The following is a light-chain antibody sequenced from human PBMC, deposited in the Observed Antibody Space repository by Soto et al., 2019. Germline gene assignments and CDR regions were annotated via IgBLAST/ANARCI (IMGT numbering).Light chain of an antibody. Sequence: QSALTQPPSASGSPGQSVTVSCTGTSGGVGGYNYVSWYQHHPGKAPKLMIYEVSKRPSGVPDRFSGSKSGNTASLTVTGLQAEDEADYYCSSYAGSNNFVFGTGTKVTVL. CDR2: EVS. CDR1: SGGVGGYNY. V-gene: IGLV2-8*01. CDR3: SSYAGSNNFV. J-gene: IGLJ1*01.